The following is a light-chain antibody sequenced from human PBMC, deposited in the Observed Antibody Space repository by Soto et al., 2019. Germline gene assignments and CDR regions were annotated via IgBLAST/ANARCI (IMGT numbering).Light chain of an antibody. CDR2: AAS. CDR1: QSVSSNY. J-gene: IGKJ4*01. CDR3: QQYGTSST. V-gene: IGKV3-20*01. Sequence: EIVLTQSPGTLSLSPGDRATLSCRASQSVSSNYLAWYQQKAGQAPRLLIYAASSRATGIPDRFSGSGSGTDFTLTISRLDSEDFAVYYCQQYGTSSTFGGGTKVEIK.